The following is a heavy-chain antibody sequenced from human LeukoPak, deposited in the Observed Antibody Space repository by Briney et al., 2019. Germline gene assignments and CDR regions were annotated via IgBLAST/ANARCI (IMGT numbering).Heavy chain of an antibody. D-gene: IGHD3-3*01. CDR3: ANFWSGYSPFDY. J-gene: IGHJ4*02. CDR1: GFTFSDYY. Sequence: GGSLRLSCAASGFTFSDYYMSWIRQAPGKGLEWVSYISSSGSTMYYADSVKGRFTISRDNAKNSLYLQMNSLRADDTAVYYCANFWSGYSPFDYWGQGALVTVSS. CDR2: ISSSGSTM. V-gene: IGHV3-11*04.